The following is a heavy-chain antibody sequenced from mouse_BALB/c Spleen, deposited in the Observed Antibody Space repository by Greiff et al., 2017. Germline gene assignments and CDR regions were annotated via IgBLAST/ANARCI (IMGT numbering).Heavy chain of an antibody. D-gene: IGHD2-10*02. J-gene: IGHJ3*01. CDR3: AREGYGSRFAY. CDR1: GFTFSSYA. V-gene: IGHV5-6-5*01. Sequence: EVMLVESGGGLVKPGGSLKLSCAASGFTFSSYAMSWVRQTPEKRLEWVASISSGGSTYYPDSVKGRFTISRDNARNILYLQMSSLRSEDTAMYYYAREGYGSRFAYWGQGTLVTVSA. CDR2: ISSGGST.